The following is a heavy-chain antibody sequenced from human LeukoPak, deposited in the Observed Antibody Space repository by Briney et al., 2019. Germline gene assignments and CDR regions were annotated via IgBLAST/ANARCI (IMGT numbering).Heavy chain of an antibody. Sequence: ASVKVSCKASGGTFSSYAISWVRQAPGQGLEWMGGIIPIFGTANYAQKFQGRVTITADESTSTAYMELSSLRSEDTAVYYCARVPGYSYDPPFNYWGQGTLVTVSS. CDR1: GGTFSSYA. CDR2: IIPIFGTA. D-gene: IGHD5-18*01. J-gene: IGHJ4*02. V-gene: IGHV1-69*13. CDR3: ARVPGYSYDPPFNY.